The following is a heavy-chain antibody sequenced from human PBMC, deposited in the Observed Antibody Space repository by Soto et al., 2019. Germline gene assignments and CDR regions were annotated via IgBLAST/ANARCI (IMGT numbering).Heavy chain of an antibody. CDR3: VKQAAAWELRRGGHFDY. Sequence: ESGGGLVQPGGSLRLSCAASGFTFSSYAMSWVRQAPGKGLEWVSAISGSGGSTYYADSVKGRFTISRDNSKNTLYLQMNSLRAEDTAVYYCVKQAAAWELRRGGHFDYWGQGTLVTVSS. CDR1: GFTFSSYA. V-gene: IGHV3-23*01. J-gene: IGHJ4*02. D-gene: IGHD1-26*01. CDR2: ISGSGGST.